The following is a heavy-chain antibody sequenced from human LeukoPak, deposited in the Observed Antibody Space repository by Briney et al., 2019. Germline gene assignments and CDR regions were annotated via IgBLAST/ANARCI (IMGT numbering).Heavy chain of an antibody. CDR1: GFTFSSYA. D-gene: IGHD6-13*01. V-gene: IGHV3-23*01. CDR3: AKVYNPSSSWRAYYYYGMDV. J-gene: IGHJ6*02. Sequence: GGSLRLSCAASGFTFSSYAMSWVRQAPGKGLEWVSAISGSGGSTYYADSVKGRFTISRDNSKNTLYLQMNSLRAEDTAVYYCAKVYNPSSSWRAYYYYGMDVWGQGTTVTVSS. CDR2: ISGSGGST.